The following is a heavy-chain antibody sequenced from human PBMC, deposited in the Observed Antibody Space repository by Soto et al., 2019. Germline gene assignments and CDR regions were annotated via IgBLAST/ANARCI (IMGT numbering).Heavy chain of an antibody. J-gene: IGHJ6*02. CDR2: IIPIFGTA. CDR1: GGTFSSYA. D-gene: IGHD3-22*01. Sequence: SVKVSCKASGGTFSSYAISWVRQAPGQGLEWMGGIIPIFGTANYAQKFQGRVTITADESTSTAYMELSSLRSEDTAVYYCARAYYDSSGYQYYYYYGMDVCGQGTTVTXSS. CDR3: ARAYYDSSGYQYYYYYGMDV. V-gene: IGHV1-69*13.